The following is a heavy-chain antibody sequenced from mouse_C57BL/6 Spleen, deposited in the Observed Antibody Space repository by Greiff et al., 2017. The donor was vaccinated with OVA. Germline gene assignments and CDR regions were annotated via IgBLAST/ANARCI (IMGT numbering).Heavy chain of an antibody. CDR1: GFTFSDYG. J-gene: IGHJ3*01. CDR2: ISSGSSTI. Sequence: EVHLVESGGGLVKPGGSLKLSCAASGFTFSDYGMHWVRQAPEKGLEWVAYISSGSSTIYYADKVKGRFTISRDNAKNTLFLQMTSLRSEDTAMYYCANCYPFAYWGQGTLVTVSA. CDR3: ANCYPFAY. V-gene: IGHV5-17*01.